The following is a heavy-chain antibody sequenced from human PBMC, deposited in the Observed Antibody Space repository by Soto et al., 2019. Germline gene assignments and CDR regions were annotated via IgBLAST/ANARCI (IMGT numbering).Heavy chain of an antibody. CDR3: ARDGSGYDRFDY. Sequence: GGSLRLSCAASGFTFSSYWMSWVRQAPGKGLEWVANIKQDGSEKYYVDSVMGRFTMSRNNAKNSLYLQMNSLRAEDTAVYYCARDGSGYDRFDYWGQGTLVTVSS. V-gene: IGHV3-7*03. CDR1: GFTFSSYW. CDR2: IKQDGSEK. J-gene: IGHJ4*02. D-gene: IGHD5-12*01.